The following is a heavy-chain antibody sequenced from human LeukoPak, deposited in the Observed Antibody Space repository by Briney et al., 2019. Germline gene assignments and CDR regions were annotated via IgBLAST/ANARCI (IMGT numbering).Heavy chain of an antibody. J-gene: IGHJ6*03. V-gene: IGHV3-73*01. Sequence: GGSLRLSCAASGLTFSGTAVNWVRQASGKGLEWVARIRSKFDSHAAAYAASVQGRFTISRDDSKNMAFLHMSSLKADDTAAYFCTTSKLRSTRSWHKDYYYYMDVWGKGTSVTVSS. CDR2: IRSKFDSHAA. CDR1: GLTFSGTA. D-gene: IGHD2-2*01. CDR3: TTSKLRSTRSWHKDYYYYMDV.